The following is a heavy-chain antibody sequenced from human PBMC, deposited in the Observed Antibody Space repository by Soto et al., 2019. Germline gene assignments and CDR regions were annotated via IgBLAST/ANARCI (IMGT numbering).Heavy chain of an antibody. D-gene: IGHD1-26*01. CDR2: LSRKRYAGRT. Sequence: GSLRVSCACSVFPFDGFSISWVRQAPGEGLELAAILSRKRYAGRTEYGASVNGRFTISRDNSNSIAYLQMNSLNLEYSAVYYCCGAESPDTAYFSLYWGHGTTVTVSS. CDR3: CGAESPDTAYFSLY. CDR1: VFPFDGFS. V-gene: IGHV3-49*04. J-gene: IGHJ4*01.